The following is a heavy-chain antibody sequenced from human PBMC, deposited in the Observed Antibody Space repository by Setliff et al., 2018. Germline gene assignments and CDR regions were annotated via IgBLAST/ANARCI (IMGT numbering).Heavy chain of an antibody. J-gene: IGHJ6*03. CDR1: GFTFSSYG. Sequence: GGSLRLSCAASGFTFSSYGMHWVRQAPGKGLEWVAVIWYDGTNKYYADSVKGRFTISRDNSKNTLYLQMNSLRAEDTAVYYCAKESANYYYYMDVWGKGTTVPSP. V-gene: IGHV3-33*06. CDR2: IWYDGTNK. CDR3: AKESANYYYYMDV.